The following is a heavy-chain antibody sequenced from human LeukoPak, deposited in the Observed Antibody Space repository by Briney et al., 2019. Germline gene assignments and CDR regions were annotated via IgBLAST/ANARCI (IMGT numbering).Heavy chain of an antibody. CDR1: GYXFTTYG. CDR2: ISTYNGNT. V-gene: IGHV1-18*01. D-gene: IGHD5-18*01. Sequence: ASVKVSCKSSGYXFTTYGITWVRQAPGQGLEWMGWISTYNGNTNYAQKLQGRVTMTTDTSTSTAYMELRSLRSDDTAMYYCARDRMDTGTYFDYWGQRTLVTVSS. CDR3: ARDRMDTGTYFDY. J-gene: IGHJ4*02.